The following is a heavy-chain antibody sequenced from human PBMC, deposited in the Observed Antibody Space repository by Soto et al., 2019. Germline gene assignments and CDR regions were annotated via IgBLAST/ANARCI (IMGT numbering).Heavy chain of an antibody. V-gene: IGHV1-69*13. Sequence: GASVKVSCKASGGTFSSYAISWVRQAPGQGLEWMGGIIPIFGTANYAQKFQGRVTITADESTSTAYMELSSLRSEDTAVYYCAGLFFSGYSSNDYYYGMDVWGQGTTVTVSS. CDR2: IIPIFGTA. D-gene: IGHD6-13*01. CDR1: GGTFSSYA. J-gene: IGHJ6*02. CDR3: AGLFFSGYSSNDYYYGMDV.